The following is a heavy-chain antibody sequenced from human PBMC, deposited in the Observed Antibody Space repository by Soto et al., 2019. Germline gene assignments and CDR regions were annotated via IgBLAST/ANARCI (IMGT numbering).Heavy chain of an antibody. Sequence: PGGSLRLSCAASGFTVSSNYMSWVRQAPGKGLEWVSVIYSGDSTYYADSVKGRFTISRDNSKNTLYLQMNSLRAEDTAVYYCATLGPFDAFDIWGQGTMVTVSS. J-gene: IGHJ3*02. V-gene: IGHV3-53*01. CDR1: GFTVSSNY. CDR2: IYSGDST. CDR3: ATLGPFDAFDI.